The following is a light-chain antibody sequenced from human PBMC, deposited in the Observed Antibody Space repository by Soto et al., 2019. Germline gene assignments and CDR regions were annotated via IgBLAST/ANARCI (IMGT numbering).Light chain of an antibody. CDR1: QSVSSSY. J-gene: IGKJ2*01. Sequence: EIVLTQSPGILSLSPGERATLSCRASQSVSSSYLAWYQQKPGQAPRLVIHGASSRATGIPDRFSGSGSGTDFILTISRLEPEDFAVYYCQQYGSSPLYTFGQGTKLESK. CDR3: QQYGSSPLYT. CDR2: GAS. V-gene: IGKV3-20*01.